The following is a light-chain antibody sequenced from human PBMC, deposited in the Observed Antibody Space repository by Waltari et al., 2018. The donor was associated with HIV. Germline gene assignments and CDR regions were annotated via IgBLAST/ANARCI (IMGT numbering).Light chain of an antibody. V-gene: IGLV1-40*01. CDR3: QSFDNSLNGYV. J-gene: IGLJ1*01. CDR1: SSNLASHFD. Sequence: QSVLTQPPSVSGAPGQRVTISCTGSSSNLASHFDVPWYQLPPGSAPKLLIFANSNRPSGVPDRFSASKSATSASLAISGLQPEDEAEYYCQSFDNSLNGYVFGTGTTVIVL. CDR2: ANS.